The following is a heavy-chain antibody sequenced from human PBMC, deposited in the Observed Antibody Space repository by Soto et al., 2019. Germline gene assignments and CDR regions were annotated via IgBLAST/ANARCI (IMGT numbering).Heavy chain of an antibody. D-gene: IGHD2-2*01. J-gene: IGHJ6*02. CDR2: LNNSGST. CDR1: GGSFSGYY. CDR3: ARLRYCSSTSCYYYYYYGMDV. Sequence: QVQLQQWGAGLLKPSETLSLTCAVYGGSFSGYYWSWIRQPPGKGLEWIGELNNSGSTNYNPSLKSRVTISVDTSKNQFSLKLSSVTAADTAVYYCARLRYCSSTSCYYYYYYGMDVWGQGTTVTVSS. V-gene: IGHV4-34*01.